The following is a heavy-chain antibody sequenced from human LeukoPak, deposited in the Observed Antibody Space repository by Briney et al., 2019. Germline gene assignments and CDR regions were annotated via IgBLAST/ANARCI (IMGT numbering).Heavy chain of an antibody. V-gene: IGHV3-11*01. CDR3: ARDGYIVGATTDRFDP. CDR1: GFTFSNYY. Sequence: KPGGSMRLSCAASGFTFSNYYMSWIRQAPGEGLEWGSYISSSGSTIYYANSVKGRFTISRDNAKNSLYLQMNSLRAEDTAVYYCARDGYIVGATTDRFDPWGQGTLVTVSS. CDR2: ISSSGSTI. J-gene: IGHJ5*02. D-gene: IGHD1-26*01.